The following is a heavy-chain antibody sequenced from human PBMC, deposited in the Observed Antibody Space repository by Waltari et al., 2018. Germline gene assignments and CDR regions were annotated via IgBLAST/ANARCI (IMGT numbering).Heavy chain of an antibody. J-gene: IGHJ4*02. D-gene: IGHD5-12*01. Sequence: QVQLQQWGAGLLKPSETLSLTCAVYGGSFRGSYWSWVRQPPGKGLEWIGEINHSGSTNYNPSLKSRVTISVDTSKNQFSLKLSSVTAADTAVYYCARLGWLQSGGGFDYWGQGTLVTVSS. CDR1: GGSFRGSY. CDR2: INHSGST. CDR3: ARLGWLQSGGGFDY. V-gene: IGHV4-34*01.